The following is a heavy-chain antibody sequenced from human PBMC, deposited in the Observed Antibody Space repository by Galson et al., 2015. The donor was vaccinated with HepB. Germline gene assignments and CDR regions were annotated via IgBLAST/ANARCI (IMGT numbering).Heavy chain of an antibody. CDR1: GFTFSSYA. V-gene: IGHV3-30*04. J-gene: IGHJ4*02. CDR2: ISYDGSNK. Sequence: SLRLSCAASGFTFSSYAMHWVRQAPGKGLEWVAVISYDGSNKYYADSMKGRFTISRDNSKNTLYLQMNSLRAEDTAVYYCARDIWFGDPGVWYYFDYWGQGTLVTVSS. CDR3: ARDIWFGDPGVWYYFDY. D-gene: IGHD3-10*01.